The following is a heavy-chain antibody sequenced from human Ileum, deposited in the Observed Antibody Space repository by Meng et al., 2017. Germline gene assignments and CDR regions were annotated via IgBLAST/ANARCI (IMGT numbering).Heavy chain of an antibody. CDR1: GYKFVGYW. D-gene: IGHD3-10*01. V-gene: IGHV5-51*01. J-gene: IGHJ4*02. CDR3: ARILWFGERKFDY. Sequence: GGSLRLSCNASGYKFVGYWIGWVRQRPGKGLEWMGVGYPGDSETTYSPSFQGQVTISADTSDNTAYLQWNSLTPSDSAVYYCARILWFGERKFDYWGQGTLVTVSS. CDR2: GYPGDSET.